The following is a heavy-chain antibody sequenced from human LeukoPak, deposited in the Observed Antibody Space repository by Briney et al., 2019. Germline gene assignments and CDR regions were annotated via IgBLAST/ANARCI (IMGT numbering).Heavy chain of an antibody. CDR2: ISGSGGSP. CDR3: ARGLRYFDWLSHTYYFDY. V-gene: IGHV3-23*01. Sequence: PGGSLRLSCAASGFTVSSNYMSWVRQAPGKGLEWVSAISGSGGSPYYADSVKGRFTISRDSSKNTLYLQMNSLRAEDTAVYYCARGLRYFDWLSHTYYFDYWGQGTLVTVSS. J-gene: IGHJ4*02. D-gene: IGHD3-9*01. CDR1: GFTVSSNY.